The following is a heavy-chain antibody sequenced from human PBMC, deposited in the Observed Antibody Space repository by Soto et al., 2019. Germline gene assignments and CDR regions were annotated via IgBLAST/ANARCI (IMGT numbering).Heavy chain of an antibody. D-gene: IGHD2-15*01. CDR2: INPNSGGT. Sequence: ASVKVSCKASGYTFTGYYMHWVRQAPGQGLEWMGWINPNSGGTNYAQKFQGWVTMTRDTSISTAYMELSRLRSDDTAVYYCARGVTRCSGGSCYWFDPWGQGTLVTVSS. J-gene: IGHJ5*02. V-gene: IGHV1-2*04. CDR1: GYTFTGYY. CDR3: ARGVTRCSGGSCYWFDP.